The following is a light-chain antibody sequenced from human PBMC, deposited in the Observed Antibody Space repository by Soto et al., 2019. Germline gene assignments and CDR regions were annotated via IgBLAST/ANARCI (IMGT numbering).Light chain of an antibody. V-gene: IGKV3-20*01. J-gene: IGKJ1*01. CDR1: QSVSNSF. CDR2: GAS. CDR3: QQYGSSPRT. Sequence: EIVLTQSPGTLSLSPGERATLSCRASQSVSNSFLAWYQHKPGQAPRLLIYGASSRATGIPDRFSGSGSGTDFTLTISRLEPEDFAVYYCQQYGSSPRTFGQGTKVEIK.